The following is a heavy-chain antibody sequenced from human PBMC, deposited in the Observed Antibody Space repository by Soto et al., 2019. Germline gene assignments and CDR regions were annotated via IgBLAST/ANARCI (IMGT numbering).Heavy chain of an antibody. J-gene: IGHJ4*01. CDR1: ADSISSINL. CDR3: ARSCGFFSIYLLDM. Sequence: SQTLSLTCDVAADSISSINLWICVRQPPGKVLQWIGEVYNTRNTNYYPSIKSRVTISVEKSENHLSLNVTSVTAADTAVYYCARSCGFFSIYLLDMWGQGALVTVSS. CDR2: VYNTRNT. V-gene: IGHV4-4*02. D-gene: IGHD3-9*01.